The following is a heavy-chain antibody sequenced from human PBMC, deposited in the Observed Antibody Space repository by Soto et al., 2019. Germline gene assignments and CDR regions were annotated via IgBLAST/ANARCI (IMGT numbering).Heavy chain of an antibody. D-gene: IGHD1-1*01. CDR2: IKQDGSEK. V-gene: IGHV3-7*01. CDR3: VGTGPYFDY. J-gene: IGHJ4*02. CDR1: GFTFSSYW. Sequence: GGSLRLSCAASGFTFSSYWMSWVRQAPGKGLEWVANIKQDGSEKYYVDSVKGRFTISGDNAKNSLYLQMNSLRAEDTAVYYCVGTGPYFDYWGQGTLVTVSS.